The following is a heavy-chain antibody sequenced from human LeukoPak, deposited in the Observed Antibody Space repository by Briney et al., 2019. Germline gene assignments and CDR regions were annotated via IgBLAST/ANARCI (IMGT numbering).Heavy chain of an antibody. CDR1: GIIITSYW. D-gene: IGHD3-16*01. Sequence: GGSLRLSCAASGIIITSYWMSWVRQTPGKGLEWVANIKQDGSEKNYVDSVKGRFTIFRDNARNSLYLQVNSLRAEDTAVYYCASHSYGYNHWGQGTPVIVSS. V-gene: IGHV3-7*01. CDR3: ASHSYGYNH. J-gene: IGHJ5*02. CDR2: IKQDGSEK.